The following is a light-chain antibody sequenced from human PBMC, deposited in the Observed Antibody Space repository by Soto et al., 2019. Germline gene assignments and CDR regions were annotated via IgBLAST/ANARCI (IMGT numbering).Light chain of an antibody. V-gene: IGKV3-11*01. CDR3: QQRSNWPSDT. CDR1: QSVSSY. CDR2: DAS. Sequence: PGDRATLSCRASQSVSSYLAWYQQKPGQAPRLLIYDASNRATGIPARFSGSGSGTDFTLTISSLEPEDFAVYYCQQRSNWPSDTFGQGTKLEIK. J-gene: IGKJ2*01.